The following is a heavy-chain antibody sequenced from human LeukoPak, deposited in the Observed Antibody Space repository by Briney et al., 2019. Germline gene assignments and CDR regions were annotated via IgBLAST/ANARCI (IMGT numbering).Heavy chain of an antibody. D-gene: IGHD6-13*01. J-gene: IGHJ6*02. CDR1: GGSFSGDY. Sequence: PSETLSLTCAVYGGSFSGDYWSWIRQPPGKGLEWIGEINHSGSTNYNPSLKSRVTISVDTSKNQFSLKLSSVTAADTAVYYCARGRIAAAGTYYYYGMDVWGQGTTVTVSS. V-gene: IGHV4-34*01. CDR2: INHSGST. CDR3: ARGRIAAAGTYYYYGMDV.